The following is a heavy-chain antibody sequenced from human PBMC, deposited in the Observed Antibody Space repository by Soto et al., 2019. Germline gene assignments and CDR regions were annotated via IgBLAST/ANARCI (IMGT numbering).Heavy chain of an antibody. CDR2: VSWNSGSI. D-gene: IGHD7-27*01. V-gene: IGHV3-9*01. CDR3: AKETQANLGTGGFDF. Sequence: TGGSLRLSCAASGFTFDDYAMHWVRQAPGKGLEWVSGVSWNSGSIDYADSVKGRFTISRDNAKSSLYLQVNSLRAEDTGFYYCAKETQANLGTGGFDFWGHGTLVTVPQ. CDR1: GFTFDDYA. J-gene: IGHJ4*01.